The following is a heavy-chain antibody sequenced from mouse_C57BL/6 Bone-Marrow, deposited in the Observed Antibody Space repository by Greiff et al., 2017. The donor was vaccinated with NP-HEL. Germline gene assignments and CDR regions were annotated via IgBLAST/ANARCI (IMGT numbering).Heavy chain of an antibody. D-gene: IGHD1-1*01. V-gene: IGHV5-2*01. CDR3: ARGDYYGAMDY. Sequence: EVQGVESGGGLVQPGESLKLSCESNEYEFPSYDMSWVRKTPEKRLELVAAINSDGGSTYYPDTMERRFTISRDNPKKTLYLQMRCLRSEDTALDYCARGDYYGAMDYWGQGTSVTVSS. CDR1: EYEFPSYD. J-gene: IGHJ4*01. CDR2: INSDGGST.